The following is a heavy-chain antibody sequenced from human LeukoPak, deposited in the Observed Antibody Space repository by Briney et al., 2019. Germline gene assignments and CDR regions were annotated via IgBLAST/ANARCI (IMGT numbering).Heavy chain of an antibody. CDR2: ISSTSSTI. CDR1: GFIFSIYN. Sequence: GGSLRLSCAASGFIFSIYNINWVRQAPGKGLEWVSYISSTSSTIYYADSVKGRFTISRDNAKNSLYLQMNSLRVEDTAVYYCARAYSKTWIFDFWGQGTLVTVSS. D-gene: IGHD6-13*01. V-gene: IGHV3-48*01. J-gene: IGHJ4*02. CDR3: ARAYSKTWIFDF.